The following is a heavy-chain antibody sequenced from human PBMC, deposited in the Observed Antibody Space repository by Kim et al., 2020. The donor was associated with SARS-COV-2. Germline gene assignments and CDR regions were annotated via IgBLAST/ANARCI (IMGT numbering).Heavy chain of an antibody. CDR3: ASRNGGYSSSWGAFDV. J-gene: IGHJ3*01. D-gene: IGHD6-13*01. V-gene: IGHV5-51*01. Sequence: GESLKISWRGSGYSCTSYWIGWGRQVPGEGLEGRGIIYPGESDTRYSPSFQGQVTISADKSISTAYLQVSSLKASDTAMYYFASRNGGYSSSWGAFDVWGQGTMVTVSS. CDR2: IYPGESDT. CDR1: GYSCTSYW.